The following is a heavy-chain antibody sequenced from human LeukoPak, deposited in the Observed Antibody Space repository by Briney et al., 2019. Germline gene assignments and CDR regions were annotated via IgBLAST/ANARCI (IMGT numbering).Heavy chain of an antibody. D-gene: IGHD6-6*01. CDR3: ARVRQLVKFYYYYYGMDV. CDR2: ISYDGSNK. CDR1: GFTFSSYA. V-gene: IGHV3-30*04. Sequence: GGSLRLSCAASGFTFSSYAMHWVRQAPGKGLEWVAVISYDGSNKYYADSVKGRFTISRDNSKNTLYLQMNSLRAEDTAVYYCARVRQLVKFYYYYYGMDVWGQGTTVTVSS. J-gene: IGHJ6*02.